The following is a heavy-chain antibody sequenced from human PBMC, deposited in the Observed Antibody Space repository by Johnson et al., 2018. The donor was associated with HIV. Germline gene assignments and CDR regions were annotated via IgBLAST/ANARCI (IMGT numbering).Heavy chain of an antibody. CDR2: ISYDGTNK. Sequence: QVQLVESGGGVVQPGRSLRLSCAASGFTFSTYGMHWVRQAPDKGLEWVALISYDGTNKYYADSVKGRFTISRDNSKNTLYLQMNSLRAEDTAVYYCAKDRQWGPRDAFDIWGQGTMVTVSS. J-gene: IGHJ3*02. D-gene: IGHD6-19*01. CDR1: GFTFSTYG. CDR3: AKDRQWGPRDAFDI. V-gene: IGHV3-30*19.